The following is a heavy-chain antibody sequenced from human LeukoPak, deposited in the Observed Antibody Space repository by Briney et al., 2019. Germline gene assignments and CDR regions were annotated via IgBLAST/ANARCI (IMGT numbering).Heavy chain of an antibody. V-gene: IGHV3-23*01. J-gene: IGHJ4*02. CDR2: VSGSGGST. CDR1: GFTFNNYA. D-gene: IGHD1/OR15-1a*01. Sequence: GGSLRLSCAASGFTFNNYAMTWVRQAPDKGLEWVSTVSGSGGSTYYADSMKGRFTISRDNSKNTLSLQMSGLRAEDTAVYYCAADPRSEQPTEGYWGQGTLVTVSS. CDR3: AADPRSEQPTEGY.